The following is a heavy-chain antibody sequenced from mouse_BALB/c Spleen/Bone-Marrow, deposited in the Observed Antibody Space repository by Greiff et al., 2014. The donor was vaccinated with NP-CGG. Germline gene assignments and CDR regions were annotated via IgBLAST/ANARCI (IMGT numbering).Heavy chain of an antibody. CDR3: ALYYDYDVGY. V-gene: IGHV14-3*02. D-gene: IGHD2-4*01. CDR1: GFNIKDTY. J-gene: IGHJ2*01. Sequence: EVQLQQSGAELVKPGASVKLSRTASGFNIKDTYMHWVKQRPEQGLEWIGRIDPANGNTKYGPKFQGKATITADTSSNTAYLQLSSLTSEDTAVYYCALYYDYDVGYWGQGTTLTVSS. CDR2: IDPANGNT.